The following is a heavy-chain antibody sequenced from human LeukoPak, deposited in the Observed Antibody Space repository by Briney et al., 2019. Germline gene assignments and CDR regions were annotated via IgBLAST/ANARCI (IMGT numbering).Heavy chain of an antibody. CDR3: ARGKASGSYWKAFIHGGNWFDP. CDR2: IYYSGST. V-gene: IGHV4-61*01. J-gene: IGHJ5*02. D-gene: IGHD3-10*01. Sequence: PSETLSLTCTVSGGSVSSGSYYWSWIRQPPGKGLEWIGYIYYSGSTNYNPSLKSRVTISVDTSKNQFSLKLSSVTAADTAVYYCARGKASGSYWKAFIHGGNWFDPWGQGTLVTVSS. CDR1: GGSVSSGSYY.